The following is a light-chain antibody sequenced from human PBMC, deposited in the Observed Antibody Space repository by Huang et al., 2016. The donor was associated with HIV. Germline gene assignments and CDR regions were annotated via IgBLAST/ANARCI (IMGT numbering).Light chain of an antibody. Sequence: EIVMTQSPATLSVSPGERVTLSSRASQSLSSQLAWYQQKRGQAPRLLSYGVSTRATDIPARFSGSGSGTDFTLSINSLQSEDFATYYCQQYNDWPLTFGQGTEVEIK. CDR3: QQYNDWPLT. V-gene: IGKV3-15*01. CDR1: QSLSSQ. J-gene: IGKJ1*01. CDR2: GVS.